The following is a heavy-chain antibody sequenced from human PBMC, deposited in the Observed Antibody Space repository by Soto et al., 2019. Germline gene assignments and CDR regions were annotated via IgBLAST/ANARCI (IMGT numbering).Heavy chain of an antibody. CDR3: ARDRFSGRPQDYGMDV. CDR1: GFTFSSYS. V-gene: IGHV3-21*01. J-gene: IGHJ6*02. D-gene: IGHD3-10*01. CDR2: ISSSSSYI. Sequence: GPVPPGGSLRLSCAASGFTFSSYSMNWVRQAPGKGLEWVSSISSSSSYIYYADSVKGRFTISRDNAKNSLYLQMNSLRAEDTAVYYCARDRFSGRPQDYGMDVWGQGTTITVSS.